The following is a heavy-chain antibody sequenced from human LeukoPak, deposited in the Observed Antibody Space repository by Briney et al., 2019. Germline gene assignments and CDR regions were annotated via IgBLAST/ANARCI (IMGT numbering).Heavy chain of an antibody. V-gene: IGHV3-21*01. CDR3: AREFLAVAGKVDY. J-gene: IGHJ4*02. CDR2: ISSSSSYI. CDR1: GFTFSSYS. D-gene: IGHD6-19*01. Sequence: PGGSLRLSCAASGFTFSSYSMNWVRQAPGKGLEWVSSISSSSSYIYYADSVKGRFTISRDNAKNSLYLQMNSLRAEDTAVYYCAREFLAVAGKVDYWGQGTLVTVSS.